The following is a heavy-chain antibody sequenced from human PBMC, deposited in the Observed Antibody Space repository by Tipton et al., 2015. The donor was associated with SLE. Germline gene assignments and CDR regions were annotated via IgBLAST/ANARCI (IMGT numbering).Heavy chain of an antibody. Sequence: TLSLTCVVNGGSLSGYSWSWIRQPPGQGLEWIGEINYSGYTNFNPSLKSRVTISMGTSGNQFSLKVTSVTAADTAVYYCARGGSSPDLLNYWGQGTLVTVSS. CDR2: INYSGYT. J-gene: IGHJ4*02. V-gene: IGHV4-34*01. D-gene: IGHD6-13*01. CDR1: GGSLSGYS. CDR3: ARGGSSPDLLNY.